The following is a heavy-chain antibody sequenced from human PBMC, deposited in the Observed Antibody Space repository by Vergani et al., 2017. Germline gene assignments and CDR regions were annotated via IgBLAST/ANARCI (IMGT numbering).Heavy chain of an antibody. D-gene: IGHD3-3*01. CDR2: ISRNSDST. V-gene: IGHV3-9*01. Sequence: EVQLVESGGGLVQPGRSLRLSCAASGFTFDNYAMHWVRQTPGKGLEWVSGISRNSDSTGYADPVKGRFTISRDNSKNTLYLQMNSLRAEDTAVYYCAKDTIKYDFWSGYYQNYYYYMDVWGKGTTVTVSS. CDR3: AKDTIKYDFWSGYYQNYYYYMDV. CDR1: GFTFDNYA. J-gene: IGHJ6*03.